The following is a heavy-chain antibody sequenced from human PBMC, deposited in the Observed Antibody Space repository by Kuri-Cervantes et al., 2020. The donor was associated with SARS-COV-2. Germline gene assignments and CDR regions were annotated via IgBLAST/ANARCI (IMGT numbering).Heavy chain of an antibody. V-gene: IGHV1-69*10. CDR3: ARVLLWFGESRYYYGMDV. CDR2: IMPALGMP. CDR1: GGAFSSAI. D-gene: IGHD3-10*01. J-gene: IGHJ6*02. Sequence: SVKVSCKASGGAFSSAIISWVRQAPGQGLEWMGGIMPALGMPNLAQKFQGRVTMTRNTSISTAYMELSSLRSEDTAVYYCARVLLWFGESRYYYGMDVWGQGTTVTVSS.